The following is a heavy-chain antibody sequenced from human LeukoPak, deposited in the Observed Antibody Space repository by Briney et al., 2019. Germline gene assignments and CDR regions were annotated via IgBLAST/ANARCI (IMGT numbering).Heavy chain of an antibody. Sequence: GGSLRLSCAASGFTFSSYAMSWVRRAPGKGLEWVSAISGSGGSTYYADSVKGRFTISRDNSKNTLYLQMNSLRAEDTAVYYCAKDRMSSGCFDYWGQGTLVTVSS. CDR1: GFTFSSYA. V-gene: IGHV3-23*01. D-gene: IGHD6-19*01. CDR3: AKDRMSSGCFDY. CDR2: ISGSGGST. J-gene: IGHJ4*02.